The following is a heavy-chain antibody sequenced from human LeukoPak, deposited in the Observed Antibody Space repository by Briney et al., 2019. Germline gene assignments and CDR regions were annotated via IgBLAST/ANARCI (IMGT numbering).Heavy chain of an antibody. CDR2: IWYDGSNK. Sequence: AGGSLRLSCAASGFTFSSYGMHWVRQAPGKGLEWVAVIWYDGSNKYYADSAKGRFTISRDNSKNTLYLQMNSLRAEDTAVYYCARALGPRTSGYYYFDYWGQGTLVTVSS. CDR3: ARALGPRTSGYYYFDY. J-gene: IGHJ4*02. D-gene: IGHD3-9*01. V-gene: IGHV3-33*01. CDR1: GFTFSSYG.